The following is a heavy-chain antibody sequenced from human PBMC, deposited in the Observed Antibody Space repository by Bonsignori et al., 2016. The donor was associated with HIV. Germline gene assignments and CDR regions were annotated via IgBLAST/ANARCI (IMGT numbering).Heavy chain of an antibody. D-gene: IGHD2/OR15-2a*01. Sequence: WIRQPPGKGLEWVAFIRYDGSNKYYADSVKGRFTISRDNSKNTLYLQMNSLRAEDTAVYYCAKPQLSIYYYYYYMDVWGKGTTVTVSS. V-gene: IGHV3-30*02. CDR2: IRYDGSNK. CDR3: AKPQLSIYYYYYYMDV. J-gene: IGHJ6*03.